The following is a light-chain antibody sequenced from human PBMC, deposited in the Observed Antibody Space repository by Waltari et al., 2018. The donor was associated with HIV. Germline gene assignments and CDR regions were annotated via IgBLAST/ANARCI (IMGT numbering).Light chain of an antibody. Sequence: QSALTQPRSVSGSPGPSVTISCTGTSSDVGGYNYVSWYQQHTGKAPKFMIYDVSKRPSGVPDRFSGSKSGNTASLTISGLQAEDEADYYCCSYAGNYTFVFGGGTKLTVL. J-gene: IGLJ2*01. CDR2: DVS. CDR1: SSDVGGYNY. V-gene: IGLV2-11*01. CDR3: CSYAGNYTFV.